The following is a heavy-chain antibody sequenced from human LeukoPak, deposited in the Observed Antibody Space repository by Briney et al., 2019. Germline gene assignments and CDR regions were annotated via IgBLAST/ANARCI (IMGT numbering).Heavy chain of an antibody. V-gene: IGHV4-34*01. J-gene: IGHJ5*02. CDR1: GGSFSGYY. D-gene: IGHD3-3*01. CDR3: ARPGLEWFNWFDP. Sequence: SETLSLTCAVYGGSFSGYYWSWIRQPPGKGLEWIGEINHSGSTNYNPSLKSRVTISVDTSKNQFSLKLSSVTAADTAVYYCARPGLEWFNWFDPWGQGTLVTVSS. CDR2: INHSGST.